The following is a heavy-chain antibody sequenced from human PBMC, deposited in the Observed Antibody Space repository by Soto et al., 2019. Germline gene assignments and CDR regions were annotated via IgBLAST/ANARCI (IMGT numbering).Heavy chain of an antibody. Sequence: GGSLRLSCAASGFTFSSYAMSWVRQAPGKGLEWVSAISGSGGSTYYADSVKGRFTISRDNSKNTLYLQMNSLRAEDTAVYYCAGRSTRMTDFDYWGQGTLVTVSS. CDR1: GFTFSSYA. V-gene: IGHV3-23*01. CDR2: ISGSGGST. CDR3: AGRSTRMTDFDY. J-gene: IGHJ4*02. D-gene: IGHD2-2*01.